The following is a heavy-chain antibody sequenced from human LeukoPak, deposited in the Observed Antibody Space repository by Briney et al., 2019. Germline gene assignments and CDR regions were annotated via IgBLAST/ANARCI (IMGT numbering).Heavy chain of an antibody. CDR1: GGSFSGYY. CDR2: INHSGST. CDR3: ARHSPDCSGGSCWGMDAFDI. J-gene: IGHJ3*02. V-gene: IGHV4-34*01. D-gene: IGHD2-15*01. Sequence: SETLSLTCAVYGGSFSGYYWSWIRQPPGKGLEWIGEINHSGSTNYNPSLKSRVTISVDTSKNQFSLKLSSVTAADTAVYYCARHSPDCSGGSCWGMDAFDIWGQGTMVTVSS.